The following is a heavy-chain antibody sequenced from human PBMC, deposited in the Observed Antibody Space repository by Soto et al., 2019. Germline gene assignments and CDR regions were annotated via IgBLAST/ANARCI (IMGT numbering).Heavy chain of an antibody. CDR2: INPSGGST. D-gene: IGHD3-3*01. J-gene: IGHJ6*02. CDR1: GYTFTSYY. V-gene: IGHV1-46*01. CDR3: ARDLSITIFGVVITNYYYYYGMDV. Sequence: ASVKVSCKASGYTFTSYYMHWVRQAPGQGLEWMGIINPSGGSTSYAQKFQGRVTMTRDTSTSTVYMELSSLRSEDTAVYYCARDLSITIFGVVITNYYYYYGMDVWGQGTTVTVSS.